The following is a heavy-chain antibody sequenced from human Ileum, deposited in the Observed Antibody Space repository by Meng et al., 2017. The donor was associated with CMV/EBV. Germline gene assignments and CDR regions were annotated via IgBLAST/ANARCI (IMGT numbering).Heavy chain of an antibody. CDR2: TYYRSKWYN. V-gene: IGHV6-1*01. J-gene: IGHJ5*02. Sequence: SETLSLTCAISGDSVSSNSAAWNWIRQSPSRGLEWLGRTYYRSKWYNDYAVSVKSRITINPDTSKNQFSLQLNSVTPEDTAVYYCARVWGMEWNPNNNWFDPWGQGTLVTVSS. D-gene: IGHD3-3*01. CDR1: GDSVSSNSAA. CDR3: ARVWGMEWNPNNNWFDP.